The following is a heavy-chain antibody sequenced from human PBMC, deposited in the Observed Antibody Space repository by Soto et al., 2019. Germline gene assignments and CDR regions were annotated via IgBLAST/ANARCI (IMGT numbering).Heavy chain of an antibody. CDR3: AKGADRPWFGEAYFPDN. CDR1: KFMFSAYA. J-gene: IGHJ4*02. V-gene: IGHV3-23*01. CDR2: ISGSEDVT. Sequence: EVDFLQSGGGLDQPGGSLRLSCVASKFMFSAYAMGWVRQSPGKGLEWVSSISGSEDVTYYAESVKGRFSISRDNSKNTLYLQMNSLRVEDTAIYFCAKGADRPWFGEAYFPDNWGQGTHVVVST. D-gene: IGHD3-10*01.